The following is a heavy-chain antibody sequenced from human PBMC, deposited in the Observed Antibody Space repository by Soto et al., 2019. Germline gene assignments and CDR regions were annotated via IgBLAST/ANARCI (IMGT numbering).Heavy chain of an antibody. V-gene: IGHV4-39*01. D-gene: IGHD1-20*01. CDR1: GGSISSSSYY. CDR3: ARRRYSDQSAIDY. CDR2: IYYSGST. J-gene: IGHJ4*02. Sequence: SETLSLTCTVSGGSISSSSYYWGWIRQPPGKGLEWIATIYYSGSTYYNPSLKSRVTISVDTSKNQFSLKLSSVTAADTAVYYCARRRYSDQSAIDYRGQGTLXTVSS.